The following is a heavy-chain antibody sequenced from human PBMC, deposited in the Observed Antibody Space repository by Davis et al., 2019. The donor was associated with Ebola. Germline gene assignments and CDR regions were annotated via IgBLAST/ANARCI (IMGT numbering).Heavy chain of an antibody. CDR2: INHSGST. V-gene: IGHV4-34*01. J-gene: IGHJ6*02. D-gene: IGHD6-13*01. Sequence: SETLSLTCAVYGGSFSGYYWSWIRQPPGKGLEWIGEINHSGSTNYNPSLKSRVIISVDTSKNQFSLKLSSVTAADTAVYYCARGRSSWLYYGMDVWGQGTTVTVSS. CDR1: GGSFSGYY. CDR3: ARGRSSWLYYGMDV.